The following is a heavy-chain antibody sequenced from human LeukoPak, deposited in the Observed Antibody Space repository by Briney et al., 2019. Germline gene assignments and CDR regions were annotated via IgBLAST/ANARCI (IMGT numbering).Heavy chain of an antibody. D-gene: IGHD3-3*01. CDR3: ARDPTYYDFWSGYYAGGLFDY. Sequence: SETLSLTCAVYSGSFSGYYWSWIRQPPGKGLEWIGEINHSGSTNYNPSLKSRVTISVDTSKNQFSLKLSSVTAADTAVYYCARDPTYYDFWSGYYAGGLFDYWGQGTLVTVSS. J-gene: IGHJ4*02. CDR1: SGSFSGYY. V-gene: IGHV4-34*01. CDR2: INHSGST.